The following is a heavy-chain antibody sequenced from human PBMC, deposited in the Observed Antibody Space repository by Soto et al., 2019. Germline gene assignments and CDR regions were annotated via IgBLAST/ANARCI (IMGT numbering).Heavy chain of an antibody. CDR3: ARDGVEMATPVAFDI. D-gene: IGHD5-12*01. J-gene: IGHJ3*02. Sequence: SETLSLTCTVSGGSISSGGYYWSWIRQHPGKGLEWIGYIYYSGSTNYNPSLKSRVAISVDTSKNQFSLKLSSVTAADTAVYYCARDGVEMATPVAFDIWGQGTTVTVSS. CDR2: IYYSGST. CDR1: GGSISSGGYY. V-gene: IGHV4-31*03.